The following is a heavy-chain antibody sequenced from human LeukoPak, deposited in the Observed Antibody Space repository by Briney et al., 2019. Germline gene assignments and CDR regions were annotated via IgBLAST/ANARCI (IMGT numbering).Heavy chain of an antibody. CDR3: ARVARGGFDP. J-gene: IGHJ5*02. CDR2: IRTKANSYTT. Sequence: PGGSLRLSCAASGFTFSDHYMDWVRQAPGKGLEWVGRIRTKANSYTTEYAASVIGRFTISRDDSKNSLYLQMNSLKTEDTAVYYCARVARGGFDPWGQGTLVTVSS. CDR1: GFTFSDHY. V-gene: IGHV3-72*01.